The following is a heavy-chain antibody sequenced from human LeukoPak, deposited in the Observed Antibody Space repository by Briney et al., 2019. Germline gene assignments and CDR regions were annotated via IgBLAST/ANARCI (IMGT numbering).Heavy chain of an antibody. V-gene: IGHV1-8*01. CDR3: ARGHYDFWSGYYRPFDY. D-gene: IGHD3-3*01. CDR2: MNPNSGNT. Sequence: ASEKVSCKASGYTFTSYDINWVRQATGQGLEWMGWMNPNSGNTGYAQKFQGRVTMTRNTSISTAYMDLSSLRSEDTAVYYCARGHYDFWSGYYRPFDYWGQGTLVTVSS. CDR1: GYTFTSYD. J-gene: IGHJ4*02.